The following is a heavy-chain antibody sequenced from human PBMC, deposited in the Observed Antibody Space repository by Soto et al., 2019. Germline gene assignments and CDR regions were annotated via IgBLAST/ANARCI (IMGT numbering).Heavy chain of an antibody. CDR3: ERAPVGAHPPFDY. V-gene: IGHV4-4*07. CDR1: GGCISSYY. J-gene: IGHJ4*02. Sequence: SETLSLTCTVSGGCISSYYWSWTRQPAGKGLEWIGRIYTSGSTNYNPSLKSRVTMSVDTSKNQFSLKLSSVTAADTAVYYCERAPVGAHPPFDYWGQGTLVTVS. CDR2: IYTSGST. D-gene: IGHD1-26*01.